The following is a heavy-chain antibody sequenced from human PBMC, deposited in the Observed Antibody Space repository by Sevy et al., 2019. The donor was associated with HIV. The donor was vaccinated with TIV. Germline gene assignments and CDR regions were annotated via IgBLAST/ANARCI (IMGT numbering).Heavy chain of an antibody. CDR3: AKGRITIFGVVIMAPPDV. V-gene: IGHV3-30*18. CDR2: ISYDGSNK. D-gene: IGHD3-3*01. CDR1: GFTFSSYG. J-gene: IGHJ6*02. Sequence: GGSLRLSCAASGFTFSSYGMHWVRQAPGKGLEWVAVISYDGSNKYYADSVKGRFTISRVNSKNTLNLQMNSLRAEDTDVYYCAKGRITIFGVVIMAPPDVWGQGTTVTVSS.